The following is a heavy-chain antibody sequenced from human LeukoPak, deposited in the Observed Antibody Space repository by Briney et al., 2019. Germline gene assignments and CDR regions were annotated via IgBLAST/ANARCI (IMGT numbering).Heavy chain of an antibody. CDR3: STLWYGA. V-gene: IGHV3-15*01. Sequence: PGGSLRLSCVASGFTFTNAWMYWVRQAPGKGLEWVGRIKSKTDGGTSDYAAPVTGRFTISRDDSKSTLYLEMNSLKTEDTGVYYCSTLWYGAWGQGTLVTVSS. D-gene: IGHD3-10*01. CDR1: GFTFTNAW. J-gene: IGHJ5*02. CDR2: IKSKTDGGTS.